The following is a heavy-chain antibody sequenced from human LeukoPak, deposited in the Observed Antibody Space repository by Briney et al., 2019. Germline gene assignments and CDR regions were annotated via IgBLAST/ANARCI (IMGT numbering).Heavy chain of an antibody. J-gene: IGHJ4*02. CDR1: GGSISSSSYY. CDR3: ARHWVTDIHTVVTPWAFDY. V-gene: IGHV4-39*01. CDR2: IYYSGST. Sequence: TSETPSLTCTVSGGSISSSSYYWGWIRQPPGKGLEWIGSIYYSGSTYYNPSLKSRVTISVDTSKNQFSLKLSSVTAADTAVYYCARHWVTDIHTVVTPWAFDYWGQGTLVTVSS. D-gene: IGHD4-23*01.